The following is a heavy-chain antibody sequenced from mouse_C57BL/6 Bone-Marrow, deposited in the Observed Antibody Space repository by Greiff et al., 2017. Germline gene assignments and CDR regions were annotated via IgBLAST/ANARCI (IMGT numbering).Heavy chain of an antibody. CDR1: GYTFTDYY. D-gene: IGHD2-4*01. Sequence: QVQLKESGAELVRPGASVKLSCKASGYTFTDYYINWVKQRPGQGLEWIARIYPGSGNTYYNEKFKGKATLTVDTSSSTAYMQLSSLTSEDSAVYYCAREGIYYDSYDYWGQGTTLTVSS. CDR3: AREGIYYDSYDY. CDR2: IYPGSGNT. J-gene: IGHJ2*01. V-gene: IGHV1-76*01.